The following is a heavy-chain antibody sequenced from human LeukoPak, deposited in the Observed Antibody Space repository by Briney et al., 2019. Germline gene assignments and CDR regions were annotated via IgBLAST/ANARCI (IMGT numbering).Heavy chain of an antibody. D-gene: IGHD5-18*01. CDR1: GGSISSYY. J-gene: IGHJ3*02. V-gene: IGHV4-4*07. CDR2: IYTSGST. CDR3: ARDLDTAMEGAFDI. Sequence: SETLSLTCTVSGGSISSYYWSWMRQRAGKGLEWIGRIYTSGSTNYNPSLKSRVTISVDKSKNQFSLKLSSVTAADTAVYYCARDLDTAMEGAFDIWGQGTMVTVSS.